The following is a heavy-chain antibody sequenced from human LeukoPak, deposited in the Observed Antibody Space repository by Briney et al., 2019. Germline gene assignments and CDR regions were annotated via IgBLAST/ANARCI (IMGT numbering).Heavy chain of an antibody. Sequence: GGSLRLSCAASGFTFSSYWMSWVRQAPGKGLEWVANIKQDGSEKYYVDSVKGRFSISRDNAKNSLYLQLYSLRAEDTGVYYCARVGSIAAAGHVYNWFDRWGQGTLVTVSS. CDR1: GFTFSSYW. CDR3: ARVGSIAAAGHVYNWFDR. CDR2: IKQDGSEK. V-gene: IGHV3-7*01. J-gene: IGHJ5*02. D-gene: IGHD6-13*01.